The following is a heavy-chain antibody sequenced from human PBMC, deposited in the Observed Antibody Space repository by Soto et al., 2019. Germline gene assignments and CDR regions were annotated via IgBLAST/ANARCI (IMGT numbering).Heavy chain of an antibody. Sequence: VSVKVSCKASGYTFTSYAMHWVRQAPGQRLEWMGWINAGNGNTKYSQKFQGRVTITRDTSASTAYMELSSLRSEDTAVYYCASPKITIFGVVDAFDIWGQGTMVTVSS. D-gene: IGHD3-3*01. CDR2: INAGNGNT. V-gene: IGHV1-3*01. CDR3: ASPKITIFGVVDAFDI. CDR1: GYTFTSYA. J-gene: IGHJ3*02.